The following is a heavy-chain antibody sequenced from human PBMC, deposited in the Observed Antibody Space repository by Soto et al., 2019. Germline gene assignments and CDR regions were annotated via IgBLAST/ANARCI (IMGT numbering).Heavy chain of an antibody. D-gene: IGHD2-2*01. J-gene: IGHJ6*02. CDR3: ARDGAMRDYPYYYYYYGMDV. CDR1: GFTFSSYG. CDR2: ISYDGSNK. V-gene: IGHV3-30*03. Sequence: PGGSLRLSCAASGFTFSSYGMHWVRQAPGKGLEWVAVISYDGSNKYYADSVKGRFTISRDNSKNTLYLQMNSLRAEDTAVYYCARDGAMRDYPYYYYYYGMDVWGQGTTVTVSS.